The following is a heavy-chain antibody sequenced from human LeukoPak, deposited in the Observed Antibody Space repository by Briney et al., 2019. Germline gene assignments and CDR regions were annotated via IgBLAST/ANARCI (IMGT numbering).Heavy chain of an antibody. CDR3: ARGVYGSGPGDWFDP. V-gene: IGHV4-59*08. Sequence: NPSETLSLTCTVSGGSISSSYWSWIQQPPGKGLEWFGYIYYSGNTNYNPSLESRVTISVDTSKNQFSLKLSSVTAADTAVYYCARGVYGSGPGDWFDPWGQGTLVTVSS. J-gene: IGHJ5*02. CDR2: IYYSGNT. CDR1: GGSISSSY. D-gene: IGHD3-10*01.